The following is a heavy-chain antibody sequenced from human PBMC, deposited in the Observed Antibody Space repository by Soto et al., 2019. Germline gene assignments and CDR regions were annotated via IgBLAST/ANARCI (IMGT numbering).Heavy chain of an antibody. D-gene: IGHD6-6*01. CDR3: ARGSSSNYYGLDV. V-gene: IGHV5-10-1*01. CDR2: IDPRDSYT. CDR1: GYNFTSYW. J-gene: IGHJ6*02. Sequence: PGESLKISCKGSGYNFTSYWINWVRQKPGRGLEWMGNIDPRDSYTKYSPSFQGHVTISADKSISTAYLQWSTLKASDTAMYYCARGSSSNYYGLDVRGQGTTVTVSS.